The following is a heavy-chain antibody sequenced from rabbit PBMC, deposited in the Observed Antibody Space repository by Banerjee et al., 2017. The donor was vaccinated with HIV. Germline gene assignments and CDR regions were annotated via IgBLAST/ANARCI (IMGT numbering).Heavy chain of an antibody. CDR2: INAVTGKA. V-gene: IGHV1S45*01. J-gene: IGHJ4*01. D-gene: IGHD1-1*01. Sequence: QERLVESGGGLVKPEGSLTLTCTASGFSFSNKVVMCWVRQAPGKGLEWIACINAVTGKAVYASWAKGRFTFSKTSSTTVTLQMTSLTAADTATYFCARDLDSVIGWNFGWWGPGTLVTVS. CDR1: GFSFSNKVV. CDR3: ARDLDSVIGWNFGW.